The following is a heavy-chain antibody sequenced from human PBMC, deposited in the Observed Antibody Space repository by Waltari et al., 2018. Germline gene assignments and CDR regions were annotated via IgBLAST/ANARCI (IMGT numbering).Heavy chain of an antibody. CDR3: ARGRNWNYVLDY. V-gene: IGHV1-69-2*01. J-gene: IGHJ4*02. CDR1: GYTFTDYY. Sequence: EVQLVQSGAEVKKPGATVKISCKVSGYTFTDYYMHWVQRAPGKGLEWMGLVDPEDGETIYEQKFQGRVTMTTDESTSTAYMELSSLRSEDTAVYYCARGRNWNYVLDYWGQGTLVTVSS. D-gene: IGHD1-7*01. CDR2: VDPEDGET.